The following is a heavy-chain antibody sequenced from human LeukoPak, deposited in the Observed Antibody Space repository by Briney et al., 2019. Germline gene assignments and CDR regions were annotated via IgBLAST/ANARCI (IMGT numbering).Heavy chain of an antibody. CDR1: GFTFGSYA. CDR3: AKRWATTAATDAFDL. Sequence: GSLRLSCAASGFTFGSYAMGWVRQAPGKGLQWVSTISASDGSTFYADSVKGRFTISRDNSENTLFLQMSSLRGDDTAVYYCAKRWATTAATDAFDLWGQGTMVTVSS. CDR2: ISASDGST. D-gene: IGHD2-21*02. V-gene: IGHV3-23*01. J-gene: IGHJ3*01.